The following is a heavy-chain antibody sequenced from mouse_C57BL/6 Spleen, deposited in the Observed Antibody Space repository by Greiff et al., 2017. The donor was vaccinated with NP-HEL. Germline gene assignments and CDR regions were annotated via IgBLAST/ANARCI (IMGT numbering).Heavy chain of an antibody. D-gene: IGHD2-3*01. CDR1: GYTFTSYW. Sequence: VQLQQPGAELVKPGASVKLSCKASGYTFTSYWMQWVKQRPGQGLAWIGEIDPSDSYTNYNQKFKGKATLTVDTSSSTAYMQLSSLTSEDSAVYYCARGDDGDYWGQGTTLTVSS. V-gene: IGHV1-50*01. J-gene: IGHJ2*01. CDR2: IDPSDSYT. CDR3: ARGDDGDY.